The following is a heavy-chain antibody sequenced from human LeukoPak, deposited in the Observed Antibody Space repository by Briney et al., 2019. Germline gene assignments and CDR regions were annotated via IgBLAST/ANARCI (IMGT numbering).Heavy chain of an antibody. V-gene: IGHV1-2*02. D-gene: IGHD4-17*01. Sequence: ASVKVSCKASGYTFTGYYMHWVRQAPGQGLERMGWINPNSGGTKYAQKFQGRVTMTRDTSISTAYMELSRLRSDDTAVYYCARDLPLTVTTSDYWGQGTLVTVSS. J-gene: IGHJ4*02. CDR3: ARDLPLTVTTSDY. CDR1: GYTFTGYY. CDR2: INPNSGGT.